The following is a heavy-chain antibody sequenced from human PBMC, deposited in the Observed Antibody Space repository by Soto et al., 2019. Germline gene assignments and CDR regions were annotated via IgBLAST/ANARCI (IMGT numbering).Heavy chain of an antibody. CDR3: ARGGGYDFFDY. V-gene: IGHV4-4*02. J-gene: IGHJ4*02. Sequence: QVQLQESGPGLVKPSGTLSLTCAVSGGSISSSNWWNWVRQPPGKGLEWIGEIYHSGSTNYNPSLKSRVTISVDKSTNQFSLKLSSVTAADPAVYHCARGGGYDFFDYWGQGTLVTVSS. CDR1: GGSISSSNW. CDR2: IYHSGST. D-gene: IGHD5-12*01.